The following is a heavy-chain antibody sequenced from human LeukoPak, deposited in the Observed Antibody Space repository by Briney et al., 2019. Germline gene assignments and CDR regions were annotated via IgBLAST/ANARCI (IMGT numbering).Heavy chain of an antibody. D-gene: IGHD1-26*01. CDR1: GFTFSSYG. CDR3: AKSPGTYSYFYAMDV. CDR2: VYTGGKT. Sequence: GGSLRLSWAASGFTFSSYGMNWVGQAAGKGLEWVSVVYTGGKTYYADSVKGRFTISRDNSKNTLYLQMNSLRVEDTAVYYCAKSPGTYSYFYAMDVWGQGTTVTVSS. V-gene: IGHV3-66*01. J-gene: IGHJ6*02.